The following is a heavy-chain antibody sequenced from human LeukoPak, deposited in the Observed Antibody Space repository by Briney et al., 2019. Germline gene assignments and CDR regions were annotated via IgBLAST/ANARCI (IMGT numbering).Heavy chain of an antibody. CDR2: IYTSGST. CDR1: AVSISSYY. J-gene: IGHJ4*02. V-gene: IGHV4-4*09. Sequence: KPSETLSLTCTVYAVSISSYYWSWLRQPPGKGLEWIGYIYTSGSTNYNPALKSRVTISVDTSKNQFSLKLSAVTAADTAVYYCARTRRDGYNYRFDYWGQGTLVTVSS. CDR3: ARTRRDGYNYRFDY. D-gene: IGHD5-24*01.